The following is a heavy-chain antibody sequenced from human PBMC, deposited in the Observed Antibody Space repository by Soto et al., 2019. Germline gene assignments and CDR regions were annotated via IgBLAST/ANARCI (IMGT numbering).Heavy chain of an antibody. J-gene: IGHJ4*02. CDR3: ARYRVAADMSDFDY. Sequence: GGSLRLSCAASGFTFSNAWMSWVRQAPGEGLEWVGRIKSKTDGGTTDYAAPVKGRFTISRDDSKNTLYLQMNSLKTEDTAVYYCARYRVAADMSDFDYWGQGTQVTVSS. CDR2: IKSKTDGGTT. V-gene: IGHV3-15*01. D-gene: IGHD6-13*01. CDR1: GFTFSNAW.